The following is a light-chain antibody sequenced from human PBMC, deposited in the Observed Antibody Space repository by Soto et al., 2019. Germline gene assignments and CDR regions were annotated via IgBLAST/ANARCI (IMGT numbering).Light chain of an antibody. V-gene: IGKV1-39*01. CDR1: QTIGKD. J-gene: IGKJ2*01. Sequence: DIQMTQSPSSLSASVGDIVTITCRPSQTIGKDLNWYQQKPWKAPKLLVYGTSSLQSGVPSRFSGRGSGTDFTITINSLQPDDFAVYYCQQGYKTPYTFGRGTK. CDR2: GTS. CDR3: QQGYKTPYT.